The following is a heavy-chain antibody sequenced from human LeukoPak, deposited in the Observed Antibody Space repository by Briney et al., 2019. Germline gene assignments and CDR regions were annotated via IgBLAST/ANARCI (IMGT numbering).Heavy chain of an antibody. CDR2: ISAYNGNT. J-gene: IGHJ4*02. Sequence: ASVKVSCKASGYTFTSYGISWVRQAPGQGLEWMGWISAYNGNTNYAQKLQGRVTMTTDTSTSTAYMELRSLRSDDTAVYYCAKSPGGTYNWNYDYWGQGTLVTVSS. CDR1: GYTFTSYG. CDR3: AKSPGGTYNWNYDY. V-gene: IGHV1-18*01. D-gene: IGHD1-7*01.